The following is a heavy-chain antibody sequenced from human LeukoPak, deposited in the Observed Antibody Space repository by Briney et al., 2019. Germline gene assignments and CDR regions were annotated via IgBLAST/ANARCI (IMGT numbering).Heavy chain of an antibody. CDR1: GFTFSSYS. V-gene: IGHV3-30*02. CDR2: IRYDGSNK. J-gene: IGHJ5*02. Sequence: GGSLRLSCAASGFTFSSYSMNWVRQAPGKGLEWVAFIRYDGSNKYYADSVKGRFTISRDNSKNTLYLQMNSLRAEDTAVYYCAKDSVSNYDFWSGSTNWFDPWGQGTLVTVSS. CDR3: AKDSVSNYDFWSGSTNWFDP. D-gene: IGHD3-3*01.